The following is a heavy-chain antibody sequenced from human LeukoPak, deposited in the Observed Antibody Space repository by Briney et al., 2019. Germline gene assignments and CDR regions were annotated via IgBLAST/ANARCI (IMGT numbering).Heavy chain of an antibody. CDR3: ARVTYYDSLYYFDY. V-gene: IGHV3-20*04. CDR1: GFTFDDYG. CDR2: INWNGGRT. J-gene: IGHJ4*02. Sequence: GGSLRLSCAASGFTFDDYGMSWVRQAPGKGLEWVSGINWNGGRTGYADSVKGRFTISRDNAKKSLYVQMNSLRAEDTALYYCARVTYYDSLYYFDYWGQGTLVTVSS. D-gene: IGHD5-12*01.